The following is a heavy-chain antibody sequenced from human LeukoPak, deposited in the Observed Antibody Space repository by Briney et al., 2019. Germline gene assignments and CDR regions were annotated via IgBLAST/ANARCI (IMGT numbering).Heavy chain of an antibody. V-gene: IGHV4-4*07. CDR2: IYTSGST. Sequence: SETLSLTCTVSGGSISSYYWSWIRQPAGKGLEWIGRIYTSGSTNYNPSLKSRVTMSVDTSKNQFSLKLSSVTAADTAVYYCARDAPYGSGSYYHLYYYYYTDVWGKGTTVTVSS. J-gene: IGHJ6*03. CDR3: ARDAPYGSGSYYHLYYYYYTDV. D-gene: IGHD3-10*01. CDR1: GGSISSYY.